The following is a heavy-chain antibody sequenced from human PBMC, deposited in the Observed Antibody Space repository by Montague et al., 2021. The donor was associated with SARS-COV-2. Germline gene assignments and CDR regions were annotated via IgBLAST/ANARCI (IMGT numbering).Heavy chain of an antibody. V-gene: IGHV4-39*01. J-gene: IGHJ4*02. CDR2: VDYSGHT. Sequence: SETLSLTCTVTGGSISGSSDYWGWIRQSPGKGLEWIARVDYSGHTYYSPSLKSRLTISVDTSKNQFSLKLTSVTAADTALYYCARREYSYGWGDWGQGTLVTVSS. D-gene: IGHD5-18*01. CDR3: ARREYSYGWGD. CDR1: GGSISGSSDY.